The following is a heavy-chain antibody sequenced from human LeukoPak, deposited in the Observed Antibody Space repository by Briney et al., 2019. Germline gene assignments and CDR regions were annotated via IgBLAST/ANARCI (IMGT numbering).Heavy chain of an antibody. D-gene: IGHD3-3*01. CDR2: INHSGST. CDR1: GGSFSGYY. V-gene: IGHV4-34*01. Sequence: SSETLSLTCAVYGGSFSGYYWSWIRQPPGKGLEWIGEINHSGSTNYNPSLKSRVTISVDTSKNQFSLKLSSVTAADTAVYYCASLNHYDFWSGYYRYNWFDPWGQGTLVTVSS. CDR3: ASLNHYDFWSGYYRYNWFDP. J-gene: IGHJ5*02.